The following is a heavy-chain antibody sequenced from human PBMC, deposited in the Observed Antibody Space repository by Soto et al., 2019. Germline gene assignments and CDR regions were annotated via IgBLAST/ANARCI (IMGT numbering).Heavy chain of an antibody. J-gene: IGHJ4*02. CDR3: AKANKYSNGWYDY. Sequence: EVQLLESGGGLVQPGGSLRLSCAASGFTFSSCDMSWVRQAPGKGLEWVSGISGHGGSTYHADSVKGRFTISRDNSKNTLYLQMNSLRAEDPAVYYCAKANKYSNGWYDYWGQGILVTVSS. CDR2: ISGHGGST. V-gene: IGHV3-23*01. CDR1: GFTFSSCD. D-gene: IGHD6-19*01.